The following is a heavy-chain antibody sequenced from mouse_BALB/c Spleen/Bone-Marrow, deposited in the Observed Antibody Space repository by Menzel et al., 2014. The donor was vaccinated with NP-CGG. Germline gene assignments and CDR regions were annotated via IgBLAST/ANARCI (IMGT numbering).Heavy chain of an antibody. CDR3: ARHAYYDQTEVSFVY. D-gene: IGHD2-4*01. V-gene: IGHV5-9-2*01. Sequence: EVNLVESGGGLVKSGGSLKLSCAASGFSFNSYGMSWVRQTPEKRLEWVATISGGGSYTFYPDSVKGRFTISRDNAKNNLYLQLSSLRSEDTAVYYCARHAYYDQTEVSFVYWGQGTLVTVSA. J-gene: IGHJ3*01. CDR1: GFSFNSYG. CDR2: ISGGGSYT.